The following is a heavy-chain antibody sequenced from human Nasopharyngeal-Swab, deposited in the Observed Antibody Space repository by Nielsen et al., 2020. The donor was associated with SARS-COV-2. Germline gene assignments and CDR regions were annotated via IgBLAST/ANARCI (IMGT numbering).Heavy chain of an antibody. Sequence: GESLKISCAASGLTFSSYNMNWVRQAPGKGLEWVSSISSSSTYIYYADSVKGRFTISRDSAKNSLYLQMNSLRAEDTAVYYCARDGLDYDFWSAYFMDVWGQGTTVTVSS. V-gene: IGHV3-21*01. CDR2: ISSSSTYI. CDR1: GLTFSSYN. J-gene: IGHJ6*01. D-gene: IGHD3-3*01. CDR3: ARDGLDYDFWSAYFMDV.